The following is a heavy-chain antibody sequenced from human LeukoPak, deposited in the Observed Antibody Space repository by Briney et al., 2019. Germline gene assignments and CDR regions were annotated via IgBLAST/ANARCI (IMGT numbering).Heavy chain of an antibody. CDR1: GGSISSGGYY. Sequence: SETLSLTCTVSGGSISSGGYYWSWIRQHPGKGLEWIGYIYYSGSTNYNPSLKSRVTISVDTSKNQFSLKLSSVTAADTAVYYCAKSSGWQVRDSYYFDYWGQGTLVTVSS. CDR2: IYYSGST. J-gene: IGHJ4*02. CDR3: AKSSGWQVRDSYYFDY. V-gene: IGHV4-31*03. D-gene: IGHD6-19*01.